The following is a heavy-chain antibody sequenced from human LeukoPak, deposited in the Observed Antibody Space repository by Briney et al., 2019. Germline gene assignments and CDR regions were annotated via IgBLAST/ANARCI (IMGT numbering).Heavy chain of an antibody. CDR3: TLGGDGRWYYYYGMDV. V-gene: IGHV1-2*02. J-gene: IGHJ6*02. D-gene: IGHD2-21*01. CDR1: GYTFTGYY. CDR2: INPNSGGT. Sequence: GASVKVSRKASGYTFTGYYIHWVRQAPGQGLEWMGWINPNSGGTNYAQKFQGRVTMTRDTSISTAYMELSRLRSDDTAVYYCTLGGDGRWYYYYGMDVWGQGTTVTVSS.